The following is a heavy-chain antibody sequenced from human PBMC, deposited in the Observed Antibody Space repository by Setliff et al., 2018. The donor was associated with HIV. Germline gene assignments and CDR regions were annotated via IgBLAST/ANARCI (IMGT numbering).Heavy chain of an antibody. Sequence: ASVKVSCKTSGYMFIAYGMSWVRRAPGQGLEWMGWIGPYNGRTEYAQEFQGRVSLTIDTSASTAYMELRSLRSDDTAVYYCARVQVGDPYYSYYYMDVWGEGTMVTVSS. D-gene: IGHD2-8*02. V-gene: IGHV1-18*01. CDR2: IGPYNGRT. CDR3: ARVQVGDPYYSYYYMDV. CDR1: GYMFIAYG. J-gene: IGHJ6*03.